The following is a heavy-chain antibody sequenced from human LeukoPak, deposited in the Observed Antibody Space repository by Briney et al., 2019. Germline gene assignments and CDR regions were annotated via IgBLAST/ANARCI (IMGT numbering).Heavy chain of an antibody. J-gene: IGHJ4*02. V-gene: IGHV4-30-2*01. Sequence: SQTLSLTCTVSGGSISSGGYYWSWIRQPPGRGLEWIGYIYHSGSTYYNPSLKSRVTISVDRSKNQFSLKLTSVTAADTAVYYCARYGGSGTYFFDYWGQGTLVTVSS. CDR1: GGSISSGGYY. D-gene: IGHD3-10*01. CDR2: IYHSGST. CDR3: ARYGGSGTYFFDY.